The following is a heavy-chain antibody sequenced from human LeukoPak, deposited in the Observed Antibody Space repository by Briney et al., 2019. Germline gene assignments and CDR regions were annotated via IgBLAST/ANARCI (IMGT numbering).Heavy chain of an antibody. CDR1: GFTVSSNY. J-gene: IGHJ4*02. Sequence: GGSLRLSCAASGFTVSSNYMSRVRQAPGKGLEWVSVIYSGGSTYYVDSVKGRFTISRDDANNEVYLQMNSVRVDDTAFYYCSRAGSYSRFNYWGPGTLVTVS. D-gene: IGHD3-10*01. CDR3: SRAGSYSRFNY. V-gene: IGHV3-66*01. CDR2: IYSGGST.